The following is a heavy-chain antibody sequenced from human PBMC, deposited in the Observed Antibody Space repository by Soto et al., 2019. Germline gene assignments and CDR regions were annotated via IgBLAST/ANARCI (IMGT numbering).Heavy chain of an antibody. V-gene: IGHV1-18*01. CDR1: GYTFTSYA. J-gene: IGHJ4*02. CDR3: ARDFISMDELQHYDY. D-gene: IGHD3-3*02. Sequence: ASVKVSCKASGYTFTSYAMHWVRQAPGQGLEWMGWISAYNGNTNYAQKLQGRVTMTTDTSTSTAYMELRSLRSDDTAVYYCARDFISMDELQHYDYWGQGTLVTVSS. CDR2: ISAYNGNT.